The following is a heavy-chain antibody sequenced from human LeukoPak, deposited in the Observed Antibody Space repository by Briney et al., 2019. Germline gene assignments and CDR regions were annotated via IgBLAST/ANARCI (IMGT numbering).Heavy chain of an antibody. J-gene: IGHJ6*04. D-gene: IGHD2-2*01. Sequence: PGGSLRLSCAASGFTFSGYWMSWVRQAPGKGLEWVANIKQDGSEKYYVDSVKGRFTISRDNAKNSLYLQMNSLRAEDTAVYYCARDCSSTSCSPGVWGKGTTVTVSS. CDR1: GFTFSGYW. CDR3: ARDCSSTSCSPGV. V-gene: IGHV3-7*01. CDR2: IKQDGSEK.